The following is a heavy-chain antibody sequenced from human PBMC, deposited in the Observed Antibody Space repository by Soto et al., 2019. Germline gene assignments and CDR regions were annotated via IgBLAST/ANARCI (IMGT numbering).Heavy chain of an antibody. CDR2: IYYSGST. J-gene: IGHJ6*02. V-gene: IGHV4-59*01. CDR3: ARDTLCSGYSYGYVGYYYYGMDV. D-gene: IGHD5-18*01. CDR1: GGSISSYY. Sequence: QVQLQESGPGLVKPSETLSLTCTVSGGSISSYYWNWIRQPPGKGLEWIGNIYYSGSTDYNPSLKSRVTISVDTSKNQFSLKLSSVTAADTAVYYCARDTLCSGYSYGYVGYYYYGMDVWGQGTMVTVSS.